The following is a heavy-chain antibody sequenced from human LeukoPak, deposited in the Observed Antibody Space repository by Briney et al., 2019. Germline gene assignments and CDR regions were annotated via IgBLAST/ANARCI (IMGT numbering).Heavy chain of an antibody. Sequence: SETLSLTCAVYGVSFSGYYWSWIRQPPGKGLEWIGEIDHSGSTNYNPSLKSRVTISVDTSKNQFSLRLSSVTAADTAPYYCARTTRGYSSYYYGMDVWGQGTTVTVSS. CDR1: GVSFSGYY. D-gene: IGHD5-18*01. J-gene: IGHJ6*02. CDR2: IDHSGST. V-gene: IGHV4-34*01. CDR3: ARTTRGYSSYYYGMDV.